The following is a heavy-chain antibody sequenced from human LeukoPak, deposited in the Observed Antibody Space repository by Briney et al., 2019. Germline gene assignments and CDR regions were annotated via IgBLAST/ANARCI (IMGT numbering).Heavy chain of an antibody. Sequence: PGGFLRLSCAASGFTFSSYSMNWVRQAPGKGLEWVSSISSSSSYIYYADSVKGRFTISRDNAKNSLYLQMNSLRAEDTAVYYCARDRDIVVVVAATLGYYYYGMDVWGQGTTVTVSS. V-gene: IGHV3-21*01. D-gene: IGHD2-15*01. CDR2: ISSSSSYI. CDR3: ARDRDIVVVVAATLGYYYYGMDV. J-gene: IGHJ6*02. CDR1: GFTFSSYS.